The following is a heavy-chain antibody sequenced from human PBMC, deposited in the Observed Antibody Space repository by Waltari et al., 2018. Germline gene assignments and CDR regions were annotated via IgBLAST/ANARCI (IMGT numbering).Heavy chain of an antibody. D-gene: IGHD2-15*01. J-gene: IGHJ3*02. CDR1: EDISANLP. CDR2: LIPIPGIV. V-gene: IGHV1-69*02. Sequence: QVPLVQSGAEIKQPGSSVNVPGQPSEDISANLPINWKRQAPGQGLAWVGRLIPIPGIVNFAQKFRDRVAFSANSLTTTAYMDLRSLISDDTAVYYCARGEIRVEPNGAFDIWGQGTVVVVSS. CDR3: ARGEIRVEPNGAFDI.